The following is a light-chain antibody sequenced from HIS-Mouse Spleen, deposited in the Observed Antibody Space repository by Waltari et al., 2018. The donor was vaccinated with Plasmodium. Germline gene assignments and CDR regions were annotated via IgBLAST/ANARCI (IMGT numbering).Light chain of an antibody. V-gene: IGKV1-39*01. J-gene: IGKJ4*01. CDR3: QQSYSTPGT. Sequence: DTQMTQSPSSLSASVGDRVTITCRASQSLSSYLNWYQQKPGKAPKLLIYAASRLQSGVPSRFSGSGSGTDFTLTISSLQPDDFATYYCQQSYSTPGTFGGGTKVEIK. CDR1: QSLSSY. CDR2: AAS.